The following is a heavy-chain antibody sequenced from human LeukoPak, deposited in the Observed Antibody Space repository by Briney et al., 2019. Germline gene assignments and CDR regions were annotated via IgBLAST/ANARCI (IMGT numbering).Heavy chain of an antibody. V-gene: IGHV3-11*06. D-gene: IGHD2-21*01. CDR3: VRASRTIDF. J-gene: IGHJ4*02. Sequence: GGSLRLSCAASGFSFSDYYMSWIRQAPGKGLEWVSYISRYRSYANYADSVKGRFTISRDNAKNSLYLQMNSLTAEDTAVYYCVRASRTIDFWGQGTLVTVSS. CDR1: GFSFSDYY. CDR2: ISRYRSYA.